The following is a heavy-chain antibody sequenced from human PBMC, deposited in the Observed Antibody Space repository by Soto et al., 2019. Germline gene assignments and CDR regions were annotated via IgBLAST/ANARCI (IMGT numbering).Heavy chain of an antibody. D-gene: IGHD4-17*01. V-gene: IGHV5-10-1*01. Sequence: GESLKISCKGSGYTFTTYWITWVRQMPGKGLEWMGRIDPSNSYTNYNPSFQGHVTLSADMSISTAYLQWSGLKASDTAIYCCARHTGLGPIPFDYWGQGTLVTVSS. CDR3: ARHTGLGPIPFDY. J-gene: IGHJ4*02. CDR1: GYTFTTYW. CDR2: IDPSNSYT.